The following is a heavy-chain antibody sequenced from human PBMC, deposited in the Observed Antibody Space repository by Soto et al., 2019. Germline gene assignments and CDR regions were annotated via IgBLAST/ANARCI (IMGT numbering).Heavy chain of an antibody. Sequence: QVQLVQSGAEVKKPGASVKVSCEASEYTFIGFHLHWVRQAPGQGLEWMGWINPKSGDTKYAQKFQGRVTLTRDTSISTGYMELSRLESTDTAVYYCAKGLWTVAHCTGGSCYDGMDVWGQGTTVTVSS. D-gene: IGHD2-15*01. CDR2: INPKSGDT. J-gene: IGHJ6*02. V-gene: IGHV1-2*02. CDR3: AKGLWTVAHCTGGSCYDGMDV. CDR1: EYTFIGFH.